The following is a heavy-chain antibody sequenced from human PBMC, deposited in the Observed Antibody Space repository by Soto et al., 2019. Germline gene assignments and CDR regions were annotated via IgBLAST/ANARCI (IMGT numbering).Heavy chain of an antibody. Sequence: PSETLSLTCAVYGGSFSGYYWSWIRQPPGKGLEWIGEINHSGSTNYNPSLKSRVTISVDTSKNQFSLKLSSVTAADTAVYYCANSRYYDFWSGPQINYYYYYGMDVWGQGTTVTVSS. J-gene: IGHJ6*02. V-gene: IGHV4-34*01. CDR2: INHSGST. CDR1: GGSFSGYY. CDR3: ANSRYYDFWSGPQINYYYYYGMDV. D-gene: IGHD3-3*01.